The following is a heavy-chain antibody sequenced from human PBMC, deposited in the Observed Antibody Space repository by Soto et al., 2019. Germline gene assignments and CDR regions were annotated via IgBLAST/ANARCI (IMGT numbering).Heavy chain of an antibody. J-gene: IGHJ5*02. CDR2: VNPDGSTT. D-gene: IGHD1-26*01. Sequence: EVQLVESGGGLVQPGGSLRLSCAASKFSFSGYWMHWVRQAPGKGLMWVSRVNPDGSTTTYADSGKGRFTISGDNAKNTVFLQMNSLRAADTAVYYCAKVASGSYDWFDPWGQGTLVTVSS. CDR1: KFSFSGYW. CDR3: AKVASGSYDWFDP. V-gene: IGHV3-74*01.